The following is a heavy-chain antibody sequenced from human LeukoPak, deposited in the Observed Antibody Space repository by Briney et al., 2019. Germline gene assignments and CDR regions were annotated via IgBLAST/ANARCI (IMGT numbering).Heavy chain of an antibody. CDR1: GYSFTIYC. D-gene: IGHD1-26*01. CDR2: IYPGDSGP. V-gene: IGHV5-51*01. CDR3: GMSGDRVPLQDDVFDV. Sequence: GESLKISCKVSGYSFTIYCIGWVRQMPGKGLEWMGIIYPGDSGPTYSPSFQGQVTISVDKSINTAYLQWSSLQASDTAMYYCGMSGDRVPLQDDVFDVWGQGTIVTVST. J-gene: IGHJ3*01.